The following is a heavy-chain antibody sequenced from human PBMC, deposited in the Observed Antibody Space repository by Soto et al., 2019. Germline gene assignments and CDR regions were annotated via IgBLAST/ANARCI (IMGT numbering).Heavy chain of an antibody. D-gene: IGHD3-9*01. CDR1: GYSFTSYW. J-gene: IGHJ4*02. Sequence: GESLKISCRGSGYSFTSYWIGWVRQMPGKGLEWMGIIYPGDSDTRYSPSFQGQVTISADKSISTAYLQWSSLKASDTAMYYCARGSFDCLFLFDYWGQGTLVTVFS. CDR2: IYPGDSDT. V-gene: IGHV5-51*01. CDR3: ARGSFDCLFLFDY.